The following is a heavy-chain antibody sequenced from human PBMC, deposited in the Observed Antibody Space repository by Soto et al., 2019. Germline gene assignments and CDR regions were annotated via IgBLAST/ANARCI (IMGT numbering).Heavy chain of an antibody. D-gene: IGHD3-10*01. J-gene: IGHJ6*02. CDR1: GFTFSSYG. CDR3: ARDQLVRGVTSPYGMDV. CDR2: ISSSGSTI. V-gene: IGHV3-48*04. Sequence: PGGSLRLSCAASGFTFSSYGMHWVRQAPGKGLEWVSYISSSGSTIYYADSVKGRFTISRDNAKNSLYLQMNSLRAEDTAVYYCARDQLVRGVTSPYGMDVWGQGTTVTVSS.